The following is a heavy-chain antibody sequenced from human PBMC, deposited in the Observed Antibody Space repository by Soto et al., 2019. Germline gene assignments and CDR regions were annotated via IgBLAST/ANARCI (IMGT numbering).Heavy chain of an antibody. J-gene: IGHJ4*02. CDR1: GLTFSSNS. D-gene: IGHD6-19*01. CDR3: ARVLVTGWYYFDY. Sequence: EVQLVESGGGLVQPGGSLRLSCAASGLTFSSNSMNWVRQAPGKGLEWVSYISSSSGTIYYADSVKGRFTIARDNSKNSLYLQMNSLRDEDTAVYYCARVLVTGWYYFDYWGQGILVTVSS. V-gene: IGHV3-48*02. CDR2: ISSSSGTI.